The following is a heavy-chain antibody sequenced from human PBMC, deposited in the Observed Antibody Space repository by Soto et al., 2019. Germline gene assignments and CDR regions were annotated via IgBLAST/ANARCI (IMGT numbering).Heavy chain of an antibody. CDR3: ARGFGSGGSCCQFDY. CDR2: IIPIFGTA. J-gene: IGHJ4*02. D-gene: IGHD2-15*01. Sequence: QVQLVQSGAEVKKPGSSVKVSCKASGGTFSSYAISWVRQAPGQGLEWMGGIIPIFGTANYAQKVQGRVTSTADKATSTAYVELSSLRSEDTAVYYCARGFGSGGSCCQFDYWGQGTLVTVSS. V-gene: IGHV1-69*06. CDR1: GGTFSSYA.